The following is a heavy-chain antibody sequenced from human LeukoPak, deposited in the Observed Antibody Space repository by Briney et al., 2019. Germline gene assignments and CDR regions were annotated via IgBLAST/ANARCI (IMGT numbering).Heavy chain of an antibody. CDR1: GFTFSSYS. D-gene: IGHD2-2*02. CDR3: AREPPDCSSTSCYRAYGMDV. V-gene: IGHV3-21*01. CDR2: ISSSSSYI. Sequence: GGSLRLSCAASGFTFSSYSMNWVRQAPGKGLEWVSSISSSSSYIYYAGSVKGRFTISRDNAKNSLYLQMNSLRAEDTAVYYCAREPPDCSSTSCYRAYGMDVWGQGTTVTVSS. J-gene: IGHJ6*02.